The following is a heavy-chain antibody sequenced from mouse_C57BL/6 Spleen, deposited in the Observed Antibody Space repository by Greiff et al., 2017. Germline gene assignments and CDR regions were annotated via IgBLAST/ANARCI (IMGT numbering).Heavy chain of an antibody. CDR1: GYTFTSYW. J-gene: IGHJ4*01. V-gene: IGHV1-55*01. Sequence: QVHVKQPGAELVKPGASVKMSCKASGYTFTSYWITWVKQRPGQGLEWIGDIYPGSGSTNYNEKFKSKATLTVDTSSSTAYMQLSSLTSEDSAVYYCARRNWDDYYAMDYWGQGTSVTVSS. D-gene: IGHD4-1*01. CDR3: ARRNWDDYYAMDY. CDR2: IYPGSGST.